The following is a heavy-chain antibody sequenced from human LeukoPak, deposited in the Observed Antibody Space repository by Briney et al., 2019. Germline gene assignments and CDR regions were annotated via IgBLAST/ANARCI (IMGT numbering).Heavy chain of an antibody. CDR2: IYTSGST. Sequence: SETLSLTCTVSGGSISSGSYYWSWIRQPAGKGLEWIGRIYTSGSTNYNPSLKSRVTISVDTSKNQFSLKLSSVTAADTAVYYCARNGGGRGSSTAYWGQGTLVTVSS. CDR1: GGSISSGSYY. J-gene: IGHJ4*02. CDR3: ARNGGGRGSSTAY. V-gene: IGHV4-61*02. D-gene: IGHD3-16*01.